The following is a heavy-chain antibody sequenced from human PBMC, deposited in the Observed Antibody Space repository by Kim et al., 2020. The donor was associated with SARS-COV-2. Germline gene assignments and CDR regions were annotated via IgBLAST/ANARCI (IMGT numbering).Heavy chain of an antibody. CDR3: ARGIKLGLAWRAYYGMDV. V-gene: IGHV3-74*01. D-gene: IGHD1-7*01. CDR2: INSDGSST. CDR1: GFTFSSYW. J-gene: IGHJ6*02. Sequence: GGSLRLSCAASGFTFSSYWMHWVRQAPGKGLVWVSRINSDGSSTSYADSVKGRFTISRDNAKNTLYLQMNSLRAEDTAVYYCARGIKLGLAWRAYYGMDVWGQGTTVTVSS.